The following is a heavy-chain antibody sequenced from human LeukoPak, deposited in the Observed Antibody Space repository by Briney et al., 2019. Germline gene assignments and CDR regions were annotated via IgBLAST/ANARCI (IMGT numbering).Heavy chain of an antibody. V-gene: IGHV4-4*07. CDR3: ARVLSVSKAKGAFDI. Sequence: SETLSLTCTVSGGSISSYYWSWIRQPAGKGLEWLGRIYTSGSTNYNPSLKSRVTISVDKSKNQFSLKLSSVTAAHTAVYYCARVLSVSKAKGAFDIWGQGTMVTVSS. CDR2: IYTSGST. J-gene: IGHJ3*02. D-gene: IGHD3-16*02. CDR1: GGSISSYY.